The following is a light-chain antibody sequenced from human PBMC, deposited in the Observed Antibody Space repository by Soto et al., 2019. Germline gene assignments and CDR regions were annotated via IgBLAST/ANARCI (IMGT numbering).Light chain of an antibody. V-gene: IGLV2-11*01. J-gene: IGLJ1*01. CDR1: SSDVGGYNY. CDR3: CSYAGSYTYV. Sequence: QSALPQPASVSGSPGQSITISCTGTSSDVGGYNYVSWYQHHPGKAPKLMIYDVTKRPSGVRDRFSASKSGNTASLTISGLQAEDEADYYCCSYAGSYTYVFGTGTKV. CDR2: DVT.